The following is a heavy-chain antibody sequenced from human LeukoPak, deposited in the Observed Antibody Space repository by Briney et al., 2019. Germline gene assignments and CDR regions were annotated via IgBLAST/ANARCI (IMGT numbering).Heavy chain of an antibody. CDR1: GGSISSYY. J-gene: IGHJ5*02. V-gene: IGHV4-4*07. D-gene: IGHD2-8*01. Sequence: PSETLSLTCTVSGGSISSYYWSWIRQPPGKGLEWIGRISTGGSTNYNSSLKSRVTMSVDTSKNQFSLKLSSVTAADTAVYYCARTIGLMVYAGMLDWFDPWGQGTLVTVSS. CDR2: ISTGGST. CDR3: ARTIGLMVYAGMLDWFDP.